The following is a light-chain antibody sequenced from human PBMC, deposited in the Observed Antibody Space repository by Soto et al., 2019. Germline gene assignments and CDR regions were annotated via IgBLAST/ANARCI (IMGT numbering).Light chain of an antibody. J-gene: IGLJ2*01. CDR2: GNS. CDR3: QSYDSSLSGPYVV. CDR1: SSNIVAGYD. V-gene: IGLV1-40*01. Sequence: QSVLTQPPSVSGAPGQRVTISCTGSSSNIVAGYDVHWYQQLPGTAPKLLIYGNSNRPSGVPDRFSGSKSGTSASLAITGLQAEDEADYYCQSYDSSLSGPYVVFGGGTKLTVL.